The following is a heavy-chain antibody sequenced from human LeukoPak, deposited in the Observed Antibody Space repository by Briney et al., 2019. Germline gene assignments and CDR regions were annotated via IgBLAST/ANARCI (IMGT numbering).Heavy chain of an antibody. D-gene: IGHD6-6*01. CDR2: INHSGST. Sequence: SETLSLTCAVYGGSFSGYYWSWIRQPPGKGLEWIGEINHSGSTNYNPSLKSRVTMSVDTSKNQFSLKLSSVTAADTAVYYCARDSIPYSSSAFDPWGQGTLVTVSS. CDR3: ARDSIPYSSSAFDP. CDR1: GGSFSGYY. V-gene: IGHV4-34*01. J-gene: IGHJ5*02.